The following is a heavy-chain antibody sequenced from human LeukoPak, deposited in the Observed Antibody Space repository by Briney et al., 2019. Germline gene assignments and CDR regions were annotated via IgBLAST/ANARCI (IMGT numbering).Heavy chain of an antibody. CDR2: IDQDGSEK. J-gene: IGHJ4*02. Sequence: GGSLRLSCAASGFTFSRYWMTWVRQAPGKGLEWVANIDQDGSEKFYVDSVKGRFIISSENAKNLLYLQMNIMRAEDTALYYCARDQGAAGDYWGQGTLVTVSS. D-gene: IGHD6-13*01. CDR3: ARDQGAAGDY. V-gene: IGHV3-7*01. CDR1: GFTFSRYW.